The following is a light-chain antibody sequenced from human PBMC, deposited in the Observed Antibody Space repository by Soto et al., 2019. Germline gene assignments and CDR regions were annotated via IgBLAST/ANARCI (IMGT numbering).Light chain of an antibody. J-gene: IGKJ4*01. Sequence: DIQMTQSPSSGSSSVGDRVTITCRASQDIRTWLAWYQQKPGEAPKLLIYGASTLRSGIPSRFSGSGSGTDFTLTISRLQPEDFATYYCQQVNSYLPLTFGGGTKV. CDR1: QDIRTW. V-gene: IGKV1-12*01. CDR2: GAS. CDR3: QQVNSYLPLT.